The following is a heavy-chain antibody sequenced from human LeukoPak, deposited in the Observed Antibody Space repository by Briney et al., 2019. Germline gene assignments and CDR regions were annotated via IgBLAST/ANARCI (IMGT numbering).Heavy chain of an antibody. D-gene: IGHD2-2*01. J-gene: IGHJ6*03. CDR1: GFTFSSYG. CDR3: ARDVREYCSSTSCEVRYYYYYMDV. Sequence: GGSLRLSCAASGFTFSSYGMHWVRQAPGKGLEWVTFIRYDGSNKYYADSVKGRFTISRDNSKNTLYLQMNSLRTEDTAVCYCARDVREYCSSTSCEVRYYYYYMDVWGKGTTVTVSS. V-gene: IGHV3-30*02. CDR2: IRYDGSNK.